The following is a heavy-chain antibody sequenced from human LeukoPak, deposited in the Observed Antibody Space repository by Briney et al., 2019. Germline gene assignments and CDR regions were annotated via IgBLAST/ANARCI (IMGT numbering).Heavy chain of an antibody. Sequence: GGSLRLSCAASRFPISSHAMTWVRQAPGKGLEWVSAISGGGETTYYADSVKGRFTISRDNSKNTLYLQMNSLRAEDTAVYYCAKSESPYCSSTSCLFDYWGQGTLVTVSS. CDR3: AKSESPYCSSTSCLFDY. CDR2: ISGGGETT. CDR1: RFPISSHA. V-gene: IGHV3-23*01. J-gene: IGHJ4*02. D-gene: IGHD2-2*01.